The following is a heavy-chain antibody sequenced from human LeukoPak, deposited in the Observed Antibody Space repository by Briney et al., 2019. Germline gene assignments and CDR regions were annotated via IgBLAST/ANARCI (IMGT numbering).Heavy chain of an antibody. J-gene: IGHJ4*02. Sequence: SETLSLTCAVYGGSLSGYYWSWIRQPPGKGLEWIGEINHSGSTNYNPSLKSRVPISVETSKNQFSLKLSSVTAAATAVYYCARLIWSGYYLPDYWGQGTLVTVSS. CDR2: INHSGST. D-gene: IGHD3-3*01. CDR1: GGSLSGYY. CDR3: ARLIWSGYYLPDY. V-gene: IGHV4-34*01.